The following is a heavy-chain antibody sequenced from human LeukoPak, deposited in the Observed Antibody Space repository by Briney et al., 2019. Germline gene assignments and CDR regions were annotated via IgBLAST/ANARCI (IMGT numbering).Heavy chain of an antibody. V-gene: IGHV4-39*01. CDR3: ARAEGSDWSGYDH. D-gene: IGHD3-3*01. CDR1: GGSISSSSYY. Sequence: SETLSLTCTVSGGSISSSSYYWGWIRQPPGKGLEWIGSIYYSGSTYYNPSLKSRVTISVDTSKNQFSLKLSSVTAADTAVYYCARAEGSDWSGYDHWGQGTLVTVSS. J-gene: IGHJ4*02. CDR2: IYYSGST.